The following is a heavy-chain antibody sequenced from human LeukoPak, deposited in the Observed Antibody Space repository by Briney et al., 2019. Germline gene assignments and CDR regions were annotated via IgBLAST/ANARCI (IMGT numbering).Heavy chain of an antibody. Sequence: PGGSLRLSCAASGFTFSSYAMHWVRQAPGKGLEWVAVISYDGGNKYYAGSVKGRFTISRDNSKNTLYLQMNSLRAEDTAVYYCARDLDFDYWGQGTLVTVSS. V-gene: IGHV3-30-3*01. CDR3: ARDLDFDY. CDR1: GFTFSSYA. CDR2: ISYDGGNK. J-gene: IGHJ4*02.